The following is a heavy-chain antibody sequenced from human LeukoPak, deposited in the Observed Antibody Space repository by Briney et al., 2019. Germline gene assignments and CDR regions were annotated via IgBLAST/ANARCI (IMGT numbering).Heavy chain of an antibody. D-gene: IGHD3-22*01. CDR1: GFTFSSHG. J-gene: IGHJ4*02. CDR3: ARDGGYYRSGPFDY. CDR2: IWYDGSDE. Sequence: GGSLRLACAASGFTFSSHGMHWVRQAPGKGLEWVSIIWYDGSDEYYADSVKGRFTISRDNSKNTLYLQMNSLRAEDTAVYFCARDGGYYRSGPFDYWGPGNLVTVSS. V-gene: IGHV3-33*01.